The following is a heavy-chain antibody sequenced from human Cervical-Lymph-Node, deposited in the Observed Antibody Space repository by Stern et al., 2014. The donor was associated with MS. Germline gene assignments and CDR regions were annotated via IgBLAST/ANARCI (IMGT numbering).Heavy chain of an antibody. D-gene: IGHD4-17*01. Sequence: VQLVQSGGGVVQPGRSQRLSCVVSGFTFSNYGMHWVRQAPGKGLEWVGIISYNGNLKYYSDSVKGRFNISRDNSKATLYLEMNSLRREDTALYFCARDMTTVTAFDYWGQGTPVTVAS. V-gene: IGHV3-30*03. CDR3: ARDMTTVTAFDY. J-gene: IGHJ4*02. CDR2: ISYNGNLK. CDR1: GFTFSNYG.